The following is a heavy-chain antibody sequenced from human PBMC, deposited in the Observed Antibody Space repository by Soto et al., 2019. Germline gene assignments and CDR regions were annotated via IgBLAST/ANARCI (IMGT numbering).Heavy chain of an antibody. V-gene: IGHV3-48*01. CDR1: GFTINTYS. J-gene: IGHJ4*02. Sequence: EVQLVESGGGLVQPGGSLRLSCVASGFTINTYSVNWVRQAPGKGLEWVSYIRTSDSTIYYADSVKGRFTISTDSAKNSLYLPMDSLRAEDTAVYYCARDRNWGFDYWGQGALVTVSS. CDR3: ARDRNWGFDY. D-gene: IGHD7-27*01. CDR2: IRTSDSTI.